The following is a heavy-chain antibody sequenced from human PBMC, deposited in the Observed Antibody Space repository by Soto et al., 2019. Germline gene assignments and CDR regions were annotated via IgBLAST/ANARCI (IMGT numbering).Heavy chain of an antibody. Sequence: QVQLVQSGAEVKKPGSPVKVSCKASGGTFSSYTISWVRQAPGQGLEWMGRIIPILGIANYAQKFQGRVTITADKSTSTAYMELSSLRSEDTAVYYCARGDYYYYMDVWGKGTTVTVSS. J-gene: IGHJ6*03. CDR1: GGTFSSYT. CDR2: IIPILGIA. CDR3: ARGDYYYYMDV. V-gene: IGHV1-69*02.